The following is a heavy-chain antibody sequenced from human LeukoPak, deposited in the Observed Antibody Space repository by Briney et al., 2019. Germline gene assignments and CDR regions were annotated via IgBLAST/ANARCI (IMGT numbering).Heavy chain of an antibody. CDR1: GGSVSSGGYS. D-gene: IGHD3-22*01. CDR2: IYYSGST. V-gene: IGHV4-30-4*07. J-gene: IGHJ3*02. Sequence: SETLSLTCAVSGGSVSSGGYSWSWIRQPPGKGLEWIGYIYYSGSTYYNPSLKSRVTISVDTSKNQFSLKLSPVTAADTAVYYCARVGYYDSSGARQDAFDIWGQGTMVTVSS. CDR3: ARVGYYDSSGARQDAFDI.